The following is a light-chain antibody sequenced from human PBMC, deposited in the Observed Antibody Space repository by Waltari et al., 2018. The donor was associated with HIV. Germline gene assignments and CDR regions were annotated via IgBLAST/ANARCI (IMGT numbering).Light chain of an antibody. CDR1: QGVGSN. J-gene: IGKJ2*01. Sequence: DIVMTQSPAILSVSPGERVTLSCRASQGVGSNLAWYQQKVGQDPRLLIYGAATRAAEIPVRFRGSGSGTDFTLTIDSLQSEDFATYYCQQYNIRPRGNTFGQGTKLQIK. CDR3: QQYNIRPRGNT. V-gene: IGKV3-15*01. CDR2: GAA.